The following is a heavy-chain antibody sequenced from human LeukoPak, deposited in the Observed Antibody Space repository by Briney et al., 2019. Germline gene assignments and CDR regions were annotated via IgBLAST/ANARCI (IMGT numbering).Heavy chain of an antibody. CDR2: ISGSGGST. J-gene: IGHJ4*02. D-gene: IGHD6-13*01. Sequence: GGSLRLSCAASGFTFSSYAMSWVRQAPGKGLEWVSAISGSGGSTYYADSVKGRFTISRDNSKYTLYLQMNSLRAEDTAVYYCAKWSEAAAGRGHFDYWGQGTLVTVSS. CDR1: GFTFSSYA. CDR3: AKWSEAAAGRGHFDY. V-gene: IGHV3-23*01.